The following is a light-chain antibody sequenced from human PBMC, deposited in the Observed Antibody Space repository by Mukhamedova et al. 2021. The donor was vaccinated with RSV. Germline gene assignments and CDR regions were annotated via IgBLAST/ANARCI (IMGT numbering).Light chain of an antibody. Sequence: WYQRRVHGKVPKLLIYAASVSQSGVPSRFTGSGSGTDFSLTISSLHPEDVAIYYCQKYDSAPRTFGPGTKVDIK. J-gene: IGKJ3*01. CDR2: AAS. V-gene: IGKV1-27*01. CDR3: QKYDSAPRT.